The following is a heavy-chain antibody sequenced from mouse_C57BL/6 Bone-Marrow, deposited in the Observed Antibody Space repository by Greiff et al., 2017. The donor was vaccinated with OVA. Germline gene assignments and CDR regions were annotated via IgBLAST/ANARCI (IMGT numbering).Heavy chain of an antibody. CDR1: GFTFSDYG. CDR3: ARRTGGYFDY. CDR2: ISNLAYSI. D-gene: IGHD4-1*01. J-gene: IGHJ2*01. V-gene: IGHV5-15*04. Sequence: EVQGVESGGGLVQPGGSLKLSCAASGFTFSDYGMAWVRQAPRKGPEWVAFISNLAYSIYYADTVTGRFTISRENAKNTLYLEMSSLRSEDTAMYYCARRTGGYFDYWGQGTTLTVSS.